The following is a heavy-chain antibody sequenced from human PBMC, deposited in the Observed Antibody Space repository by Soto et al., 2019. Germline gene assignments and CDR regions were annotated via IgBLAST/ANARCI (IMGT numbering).Heavy chain of an antibody. Sequence: EVQLVESGGGLVQPGGSLKLSCAASGFNFRDSAMHWVRQASGKGLEWVGRIRNKTNNYATAFNAPVKGRFTISRDDSKNMVYLQMNSLKLDDTAVYYCTSRRDWTAVDPLGYWGQGTLVTVSS. V-gene: IGHV3-73*02. J-gene: IGHJ4*02. CDR2: IRNKTNNYAT. D-gene: IGHD5-18*01. CDR3: TSRRDWTAVDPLGY. CDR1: GFNFRDSA.